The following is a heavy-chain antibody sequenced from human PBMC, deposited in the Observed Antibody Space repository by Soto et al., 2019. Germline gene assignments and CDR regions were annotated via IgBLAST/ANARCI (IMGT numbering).Heavy chain of an antibody. Sequence: PSETLSLTCTVSGDSIRSGGYYWSWIRQPAGKGLEWIGRIYTSGSTKYNPSLQSRVTISVDTSKNDFSLNLSSVTAADTAVYFCAREWGLLPYYVMNVWGHGTAVTVSS. J-gene: IGHJ6*02. CDR2: IYTSGST. CDR1: GDSIRSGGYY. D-gene: IGHD7-27*01. V-gene: IGHV4-61*02. CDR3: AREWGLLPYYVMNV.